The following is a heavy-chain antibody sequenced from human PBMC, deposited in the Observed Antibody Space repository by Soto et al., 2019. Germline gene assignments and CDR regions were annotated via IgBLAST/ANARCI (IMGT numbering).Heavy chain of an antibody. CDR2: ISGSGGST. D-gene: IGHD2-8*01. CDR3: AKDTNLVLMVYAISLDAFGI. Sequence: GGSLRLSCAASGFTFSSYAMSWVRQAPGKGLEWVSAISGSGGSTYYADSVKGRFTISRDNSKNTLYLQMNSLRAEDTAVYYCAKDTNLVLMVYAISLDAFGIWGEGTTVTAS. CDR1: GFTFSSYA. J-gene: IGHJ3*02. V-gene: IGHV3-23*01.